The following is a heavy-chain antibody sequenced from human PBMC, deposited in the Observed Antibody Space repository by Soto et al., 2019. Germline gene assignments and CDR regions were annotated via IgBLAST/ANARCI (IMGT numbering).Heavy chain of an antibody. CDR3: ATGVEVAV. CDR1: GFSFSSFA. Sequence: EVLLLESGGGLVQPGGSLRLSCEASGFSFSSFAMNWVRQAPGKGLEWVSAIGDSGASTYYADSVKGPFTISRDNSRNTLTRLRITVRAEEPPVYDCATGVEVAVWRTGTRVTLSS. V-gene: IGHV3-23*01. CDR2: IGDSGAST. D-gene: IGHD2-15*01. J-gene: IGHJ6*01.